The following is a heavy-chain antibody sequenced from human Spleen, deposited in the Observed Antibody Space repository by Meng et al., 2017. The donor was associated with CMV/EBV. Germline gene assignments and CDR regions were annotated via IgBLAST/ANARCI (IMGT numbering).Heavy chain of an antibody. Sequence: GESLKISCAASGFTFSSYWMSWVRQAPGKGLEWVANIKQDGSEKYYVDSVKGRFTISRDNAKNSLYVQMNSLRGEDTAVYYCARVGTSAYDSTVGYWGQGTLVTVSS. CDR3: ARVGTSAYDSTVGY. J-gene: IGHJ4*02. CDR1: GFTFSSYW. V-gene: IGHV3-7*01. D-gene: IGHD3-22*01. CDR2: IKQDGSEK.